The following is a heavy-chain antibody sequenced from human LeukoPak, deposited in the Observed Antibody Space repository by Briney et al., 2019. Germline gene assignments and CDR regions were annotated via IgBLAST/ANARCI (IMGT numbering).Heavy chain of an antibody. J-gene: IGHJ3*02. CDR1: GFSFSSYG. D-gene: IGHD5-18*01. CDR3: ARDRQLWLKRAFDI. Sequence: GGSLRLSCAASGFSFSSYGMYWVRQAPGKGLEWVAFIRYDGSNKYYADSVKGRFTISRDNAKNSLYLQMNSLRAEDTAVYYCARDRQLWLKRAFDIWGQGTMVTVSS. V-gene: IGHV3-30*02. CDR2: IRYDGSNK.